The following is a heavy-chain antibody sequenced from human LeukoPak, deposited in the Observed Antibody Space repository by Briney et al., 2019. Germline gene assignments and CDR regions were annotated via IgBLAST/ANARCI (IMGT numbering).Heavy chain of an antibody. J-gene: IGHJ6*03. CDR1: GYTFTTYG. CDR2: ITTHNGNT. Sequence: ASVKVSCKASGYTFTTYGISWVRQAPGQGLEWMGWITTHNGNTYYAQKLQGRVTMTTDTSTTTAYMELRSLRSDDTAIYYCARAVYCSSTSCYNSYMDVWGKGTTVTVPS. CDR3: ARAVYCSSTSCYNSYMDV. D-gene: IGHD2-2*02. V-gene: IGHV1-18*01.